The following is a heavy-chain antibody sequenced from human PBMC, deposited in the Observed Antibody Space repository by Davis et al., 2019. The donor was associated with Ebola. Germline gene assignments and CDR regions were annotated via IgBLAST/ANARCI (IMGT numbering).Heavy chain of an antibody. D-gene: IGHD4-23*01. CDR3: AKGGRIRSPGIGNK. Sequence: GESLKISCAASGFIFSKFAMSWVRQAPGKGLEWVSITSVDGTSYADSVKGRFTIAIDNSRNTLYLQMNSLRAEDTALYYCAKGGRIRSPGIGNKWGQGTLVTVSS. J-gene: IGHJ4*02. CDR2: TSVDGT. CDR1: GFIFSKFA. V-gene: IGHV3-23*01.